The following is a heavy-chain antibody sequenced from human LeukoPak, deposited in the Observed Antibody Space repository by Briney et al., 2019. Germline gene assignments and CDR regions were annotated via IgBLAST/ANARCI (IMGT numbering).Heavy chain of an antibody. CDR1: GFTFSNYW. CDR2: IKQDGIEK. V-gene: IGHV3-7*05. J-gene: IGHJ4*02. CDR3: ARITTRYFDY. D-gene: IGHD1-1*01. Sequence: SGGSLRLSCAASGFTFSNYWMTWVRQPPGKGLEWVANIKQDGIEKYYVDSVKGRFTISRDNAKNSLFLQMDSLSAEDTAVYYCARITTRYFDYWGQGTLVTVSS.